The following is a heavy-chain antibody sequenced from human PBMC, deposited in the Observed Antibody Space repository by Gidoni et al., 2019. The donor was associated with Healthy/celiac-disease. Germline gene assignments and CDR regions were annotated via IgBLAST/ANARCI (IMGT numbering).Heavy chain of an antibody. J-gene: IGHJ5*02. CDR1: GFTFSSYA. Sequence: QVQLVESGGGVVQPGRSLRLSCAASGFTFSSYAMHWVRQAPGKGLEWVAVISYDGSNKYYADSVKGRFTISRDNSKNTLYLQMNSLRAEDTAVYYCASDSTYYYGSGNNWFDPWGQGTLVTVSS. D-gene: IGHD3-10*01. V-gene: IGHV3-30-3*01. CDR3: ASDSTYYYGSGNNWFDP. CDR2: ISYDGSNK.